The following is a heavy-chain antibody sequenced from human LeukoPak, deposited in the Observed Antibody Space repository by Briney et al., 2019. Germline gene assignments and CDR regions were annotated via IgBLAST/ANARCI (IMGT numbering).Heavy chain of an antibody. CDR3: AKVTGYSSGWYDY. Sequence: GGSLRLSCAASGFTFSSYGIHWVRQAPGKGLEWVSGISWNSGSIGYADSVKGRFTISRDNAKNSLYLQMNSLRAEDTALYYCAKVTGYSSGWYDYWGQGTLVTVSS. CDR1: GFTFSSYG. V-gene: IGHV3-9*01. D-gene: IGHD6-19*01. J-gene: IGHJ4*02. CDR2: ISWNSGSI.